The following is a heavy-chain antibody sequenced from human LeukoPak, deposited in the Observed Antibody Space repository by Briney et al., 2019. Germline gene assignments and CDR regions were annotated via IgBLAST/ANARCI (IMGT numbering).Heavy chain of an antibody. CDR2: IYYSGST. J-gene: IGHJ5*02. Sequence: PSETLSLTCTDSGGSISSYYWSWIRQPPGKGLEWIGYIYYSGSTNYNPSLKSRVTISVDTSKNQFSLKLSSVTAADTAVYYCARSSSGWREDQNWFDPWGQGTLVTVSS. CDR1: GGSISSYY. CDR3: ARSSSGWREDQNWFDP. V-gene: IGHV4-59*01. D-gene: IGHD6-19*01.